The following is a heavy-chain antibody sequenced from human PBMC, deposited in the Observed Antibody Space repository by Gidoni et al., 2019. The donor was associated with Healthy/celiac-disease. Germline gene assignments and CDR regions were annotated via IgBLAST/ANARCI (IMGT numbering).Heavy chain of an antibody. CDR1: GGSFSGYY. V-gene: IGHV4-34*01. D-gene: IGHD3-3*02. Sequence: QVQLQQLGAGLLKPSETLSLTCAVYGGSFSGYYWSWIRQPPGKGLEWIGEINHSGSTNYNPSLKSRVTISVDTSKNQFSLKLSSVTAADTAVYYCARMRRSFKDLPDYWGQGTLVTVSS. CDR3: ARMRRSFKDLPDY. J-gene: IGHJ4*02. CDR2: INHSGST.